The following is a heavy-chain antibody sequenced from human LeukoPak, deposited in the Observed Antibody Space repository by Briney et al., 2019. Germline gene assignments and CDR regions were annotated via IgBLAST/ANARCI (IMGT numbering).Heavy chain of an antibody. CDR3: ARAANLCMDV. V-gene: IGHV3-21*01. Sequence: GGSLRLSCAASGFTFSSYTMNRVRQAPGKGLEWVSSLSSSGSYIYFADSVKGRFTISRDNAQNSLFLQMNSLRAEDTAVYYCARAANLCMDVWGQGTTVTVSS. CDR2: LSSSGSYI. J-gene: IGHJ6*02. CDR1: GFTFSSYT.